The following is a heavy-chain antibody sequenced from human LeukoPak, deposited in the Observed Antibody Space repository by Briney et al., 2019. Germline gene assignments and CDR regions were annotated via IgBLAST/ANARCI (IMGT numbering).Heavy chain of an antibody. V-gene: IGHV3-66*01. CDR2: IYSGGST. Sequence: GGSLRLSCAASGFTVSSNYMSWVRQAPGKGLEWVSVIYSGGSTYYADSVKGRFSISRDNSKNTVFLQMNSLRAEDTAVYYCAKGPYYYGMDVWGQGTTVTVSS. CDR1: GFTVSSNY. J-gene: IGHJ6*02. CDR3: AKGPYYYGMDV.